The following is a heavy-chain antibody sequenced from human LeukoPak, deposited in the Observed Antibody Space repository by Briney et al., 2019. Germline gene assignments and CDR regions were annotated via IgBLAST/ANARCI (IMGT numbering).Heavy chain of an antibody. Sequence: SETLSLTCTVSGDSISNHYSSWIRQPPGKGLEWIGYIYYSGNTNYNPSLKSRDTISEDTSKNQFSLNLRSVTAADTAVYYCVRHSRVVAFDYWGQGNLVTVSS. J-gene: IGHJ4*02. V-gene: IGHV4-59*08. D-gene: IGHD2-15*01. CDR3: VRHSRVVAFDY. CDR2: IYYSGNT. CDR1: GDSISNHY.